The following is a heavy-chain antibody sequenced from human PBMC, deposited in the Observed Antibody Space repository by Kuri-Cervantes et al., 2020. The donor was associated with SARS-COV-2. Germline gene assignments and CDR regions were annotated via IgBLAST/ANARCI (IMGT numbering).Heavy chain of an antibody. D-gene: IGHD6-13*01. CDR1: GYIFTGYY. Sequence: ASVKVSCKASGYIFTGYYIHWVRQAPGQGLEWMGWINPNRGDTNYAQRFQGRVTMTRDTSSTTAYMELSRLRSDDTAVYYCARESRTIAAAGTEDYWGQGTLVTVSS. CDR2: INPNRGDT. V-gene: IGHV1-2*02. CDR3: ARESRTIAAAGTEDY. J-gene: IGHJ4*02.